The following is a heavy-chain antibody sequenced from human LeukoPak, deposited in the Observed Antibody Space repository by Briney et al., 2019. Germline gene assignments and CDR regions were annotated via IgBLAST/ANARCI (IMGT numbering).Heavy chain of an antibody. D-gene: IGHD2-2*01. Sequence: GGSLRLSCAASGFTFSSYSMNWVRQAPGKGLEWVSVISGSGSTTDYADFVKGRFTISRDNPKNTLYLQMNSLRAEDTAVYYCAKGSTSWGAFDIWGQGTMVTVSS. CDR2: ISGSGSTT. CDR3: AKGSTSWGAFDI. CDR1: GFTFSSYS. V-gene: IGHV3-23*01. J-gene: IGHJ3*02.